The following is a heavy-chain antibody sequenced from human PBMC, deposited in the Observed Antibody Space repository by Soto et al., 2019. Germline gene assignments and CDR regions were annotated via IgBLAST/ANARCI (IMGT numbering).Heavy chain of an antibody. Sequence: SETLSLTCSVSGGSVRSGNHFWNWTRQPPGRGLEWLGYMYYTGVTNYNPSLKSRVSMSVDTSKDQFSLNLTSLTAADTAVYYCARGGEPLGYYGLDVWGQGTTVTVSS. CDR2: MYYTGVT. J-gene: IGHJ6*02. V-gene: IGHV4-61*01. CDR3: ARGGEPLGYYGLDV. CDR1: GGSVRSGNHF.